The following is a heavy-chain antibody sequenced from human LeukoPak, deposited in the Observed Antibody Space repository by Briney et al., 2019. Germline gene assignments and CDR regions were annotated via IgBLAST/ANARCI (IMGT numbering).Heavy chain of an antibody. V-gene: IGHV3-21*01. CDR3: ARDTSHYYGSGTDFDY. D-gene: IGHD3-10*01. CDR2: ISSSSSYI. CDR1: GFTFGSYT. Sequence: GGSLRPSCAASGFTFGSYTMNWVRQAPGKGLEWISSISSSSSYIYYADSVKGRFTISRDNAKNSLYLQMNSLRAEDTAVYYCARDTSHYYGSGTDFDYWGQGTLVTVSS. J-gene: IGHJ4*02.